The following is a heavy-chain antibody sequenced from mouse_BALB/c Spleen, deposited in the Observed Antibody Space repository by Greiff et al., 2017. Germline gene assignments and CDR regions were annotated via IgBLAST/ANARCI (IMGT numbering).Heavy chain of an antibody. CDR2: IFPGTGTT. V-gene: IGHV1S132*01. CDR1: GYTFTSYW. J-gene: IGHJ3*01. D-gene: IGHD1-1*01. CDR3: ARGVTTAWFAY. Sequence: VQLQQSGAELVKPGASVKLSCKTSGYTFTSYWIQWVKQRPGQGLGWIGEIFPGTGTTYYNEKFKGKATLTIDTSSSTAYMQLSSLTSEDSAVYFCARGVTTAWFAYWGQGTLSLSLQ.